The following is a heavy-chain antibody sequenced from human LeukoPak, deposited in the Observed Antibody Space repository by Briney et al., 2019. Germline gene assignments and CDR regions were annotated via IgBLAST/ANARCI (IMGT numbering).Heavy chain of an antibody. CDR1: GFTFSNYW. V-gene: IGHV3-7*01. J-gene: IGHJ4*02. CDR3: ARGGTTVTTGCGY. Sequence: GGSLRLSCAASGFTFSNYWMHWVRQAPGKGLEWVANIKQDGTYKYYVDSVKGRFTISRDNAKNSLYLQMNSLRAEDTAVYYCARGGTTVTTGCGYWGQGTLVTVSS. D-gene: IGHD4-17*01. CDR2: IKQDGTYK.